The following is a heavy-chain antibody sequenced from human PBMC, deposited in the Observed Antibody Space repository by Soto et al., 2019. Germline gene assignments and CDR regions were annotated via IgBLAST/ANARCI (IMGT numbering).Heavy chain of an antibody. CDR1: GFTFSSYG. CDR2: ISYDGSNK. CDR3: AKGRRGYSGYDYRDYFDY. J-gene: IGHJ4*02. Sequence: GGSLRLSCAASGFTFSSYGMHWVRQAPGKGLEWVAVISYDGSNKYYADSVKGRFTISRDNSKNTLYLQMNSLRAEDTAVYYCAKGRRGYSGYDYRDYFDYWGQGTLVTVSS. V-gene: IGHV3-30*18. D-gene: IGHD5-12*01.